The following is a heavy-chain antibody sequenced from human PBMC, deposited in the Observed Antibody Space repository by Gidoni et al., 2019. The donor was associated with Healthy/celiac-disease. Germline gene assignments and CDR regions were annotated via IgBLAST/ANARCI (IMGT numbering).Heavy chain of an antibody. V-gene: IGHV3-23*01. Sequence: EVQLLESGGVLVQPGGSLSLSFVAFVLTFSSYAMSWVRQAPGQGLEWVSASSGSGGRTYYAESVKGRLTISRDNSKNTRYLQMNSLRAEDTAVYYCAKVKVEDRYDYFDYWGQGTLVTVSS. CDR2: SSGSGGRT. D-gene: IGHD5-12*01. CDR1: VLTFSSYA. CDR3: AKVKVEDRYDYFDY. J-gene: IGHJ4*02.